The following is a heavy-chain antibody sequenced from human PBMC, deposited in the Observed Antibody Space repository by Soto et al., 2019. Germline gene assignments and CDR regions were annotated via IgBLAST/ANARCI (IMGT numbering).Heavy chain of an antibody. V-gene: IGHV3-74*01. CDR3: ARGWVERLPRQPPSDY. J-gene: IGHJ4*02. CDR1: GISLSAYW. Sequence: EVQLVESGGGLVQPGGSLRLSCAASGISLSAYWMHWVRQVPGKGLEWIARINEDGRSTSYMDSVKDRFSISRDNARDTLYLQMNSLRLEDTAVYYCARGWVERLPRQPPSDYWGQGTLVTVSS. CDR2: INEDGRST. D-gene: IGHD3-3*01.